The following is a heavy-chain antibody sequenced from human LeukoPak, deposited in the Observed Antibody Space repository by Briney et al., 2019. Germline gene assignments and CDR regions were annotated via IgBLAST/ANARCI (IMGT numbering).Heavy chain of an antibody. CDR1: GGSISSYY. V-gene: IGHV4-59*01. Sequence: SETLSLTCTVSGGSISSYYWSWTRQPPGKGLEWIGYIYYSGSTNYNPSLKSRVTISVDTSKNQFSLKLSSVTAADTAVYYCARDDSGYDSGWFDPWGQGTLVTVSS. D-gene: IGHD5-12*01. J-gene: IGHJ5*02. CDR2: IYYSGST. CDR3: ARDDSGYDSGWFDP.